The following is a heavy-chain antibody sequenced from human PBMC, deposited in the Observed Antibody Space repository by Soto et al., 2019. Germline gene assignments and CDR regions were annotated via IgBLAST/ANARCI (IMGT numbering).Heavy chain of an antibody. J-gene: IGHJ6*02. CDR1: GYSITNGYN. D-gene: IGHD2-15*01. Sequence: SEPLSLTCAVSGYSITNGYNWVWIRQPPGQGLERIGTIYHSGGTYYNPSLKTRVTISVDTSKNQFSLKLSSVTAVATAVYYCARALYCSGGSCSPLGGMDVWGQGTRVT. CDR3: ARALYCSGGSCSPLGGMDV. CDR2: IYHSGGT. V-gene: IGHV4-38-2*01.